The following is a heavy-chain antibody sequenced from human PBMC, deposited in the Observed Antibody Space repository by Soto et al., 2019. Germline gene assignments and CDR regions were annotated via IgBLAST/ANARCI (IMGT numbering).Heavy chain of an antibody. CDR1: GGTFSSYA. V-gene: IGHV1-69*12. CDR2: IIPIFGTA. J-gene: IGHJ6*02. Sequence: QVQLVQSGAEVKKPGSSVKVSCKASGGTFSSYAISWVRQAPGQGLEWMGGIIPIFGTANYAQKFQGRVTCTADESTSTAYMELSSLRSEATAVYYCARGRYYGSGSRTDYYFYYGLDVWGHGTTVTVSS. CDR3: ARGRYYGSGSRTDYYFYYGLDV. D-gene: IGHD3-10*01.